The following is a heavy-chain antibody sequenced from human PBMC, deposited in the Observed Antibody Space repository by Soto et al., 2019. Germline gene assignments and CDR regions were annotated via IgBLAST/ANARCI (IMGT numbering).Heavy chain of an antibody. CDR2: ISGGGDAA. V-gene: IGHV3-23*01. CDR3: ARKILGSTSRPNYWYFDL. D-gene: IGHD2-2*01. Sequence: EVQLLESGGALVQPGGSLRLSCDGSGFTFINYAMNWVRQAPGKGLEWVSSISGGGDAAFFPDSVRGRFTISRDNSKNTVTLQMNSLGVDDTAVYYCARKILGSTSRPNYWYFDLWGRGTLVTVSS. J-gene: IGHJ2*01. CDR1: GFTFINYA.